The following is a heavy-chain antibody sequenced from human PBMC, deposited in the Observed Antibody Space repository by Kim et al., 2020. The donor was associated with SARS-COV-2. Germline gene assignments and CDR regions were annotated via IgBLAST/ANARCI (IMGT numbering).Heavy chain of an antibody. Sequence: SETLSLTCTVSGGSISSYYWSWIRQPPGKGLEWIGYIYYSGSTNYNPSLKSRVTISVDTSKNQFSLKLSSVTAADTAVYYCARHNPLRFLELQPGYFDLWGRGTLVTVSS. CDR1: GGSISSYY. V-gene: IGHV4-59*08. CDR3: ARHNPLRFLELQPGYFDL. CDR2: IYYSGST. D-gene: IGHD3-3*01. J-gene: IGHJ2*01.